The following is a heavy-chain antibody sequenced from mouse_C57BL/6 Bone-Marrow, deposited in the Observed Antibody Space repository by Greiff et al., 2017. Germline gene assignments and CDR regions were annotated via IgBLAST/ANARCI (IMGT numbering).Heavy chain of an antibody. Sequence: EVQLQQSGAELVRPGASVKLSCTASGFNIKDDYMHWVKQRPEQGLEWIGWIDPETGDTAYASKFQGKATLTADTSSNTAYLQLSSLTADDTAVYYCTTPGSLDYGGQGTTLTVSS. CDR2: IDPETGDT. CDR1: GFNIKDDY. CDR3: TTPGSLDY. V-gene: IGHV14-4*01. J-gene: IGHJ2*01. D-gene: IGHD1-1*01.